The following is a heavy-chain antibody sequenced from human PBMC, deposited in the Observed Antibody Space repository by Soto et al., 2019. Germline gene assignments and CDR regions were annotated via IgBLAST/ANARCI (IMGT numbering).Heavy chain of an antibody. CDR2: IYWNDDK. Sequence: QITLKESGPTLVKSTQTLTLTCSFSGFSLRNGGVGVGWIRQPPGKALEWVALIYWNDDKRYSPFLKNRLTLTKDTFKDQVVLTMTNVDPVDTATYYCAHKLDTVDWFGPWGQGILVTVSS. CDR3: AHKLDTVDWFGP. CDR1: GFSLRNGGVG. J-gene: IGHJ5*02. D-gene: IGHD5-18*01. V-gene: IGHV2-5*01.